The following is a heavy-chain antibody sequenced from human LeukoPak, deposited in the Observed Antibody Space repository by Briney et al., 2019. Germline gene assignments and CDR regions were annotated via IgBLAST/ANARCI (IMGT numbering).Heavy chain of an antibody. CDR3: AKGGDYPDY. Sequence: PGGSLRLSCAASGFTFSTYAMSWVRQAPGKGLEWVSAISGSGDNTFYADSVKGRFTISRDNSKNTLYLQMNSLRAEDTAVYYCAKGGDYPDYWGQGTLVTVSS. V-gene: IGHV3-23*01. CDR1: GFTFSTYA. CDR2: ISGSGDNT. J-gene: IGHJ4*02.